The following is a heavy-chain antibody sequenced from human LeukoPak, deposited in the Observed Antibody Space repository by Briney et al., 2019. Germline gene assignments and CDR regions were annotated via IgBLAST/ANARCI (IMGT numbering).Heavy chain of an antibody. D-gene: IGHD2-8*01. V-gene: IGHV3-33*06. Sequence: PGGSLRFSCATSGFTFSSYGMHWVRQAPGKGLEWVAVIWYDGSNIHYADSVQGRFTISRDSSKNMLYLQMNSLRAEDTGVYYCANNGVSPNYYYGMNVWGQGTTVTVSS. J-gene: IGHJ6*02. CDR1: GFTFSSYG. CDR2: IWYDGSNI. CDR3: ANNGVSPNYYYGMNV.